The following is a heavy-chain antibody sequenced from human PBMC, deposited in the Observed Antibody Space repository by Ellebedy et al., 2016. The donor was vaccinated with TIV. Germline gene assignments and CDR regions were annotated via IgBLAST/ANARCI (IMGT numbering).Heavy chain of an antibody. V-gene: IGHV3-9*01. D-gene: IGHD6-6*01. CDR3: ARDLRITARDYYLDY. Sequence: GGSLRLSXAASGFTFDDYAMHWVRQAPGKGLEWVSGISLNSGTTDYADFVKGRFTISRDNAKNSLYLQMNRLRADDTAFYYCARDLRITARDYYLDYWGQGTLVTVSS. CDR1: GFTFDDYA. J-gene: IGHJ4*02. CDR2: ISLNSGTT.